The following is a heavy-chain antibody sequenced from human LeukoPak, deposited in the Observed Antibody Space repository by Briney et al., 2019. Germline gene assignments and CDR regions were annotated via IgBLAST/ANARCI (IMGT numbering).Heavy chain of an antibody. CDR1: GGSISSSDHY. J-gene: IGHJ4*02. CDR2: IHHSGNT. Sequence: SETLSLICSVSGGSISSSDHYWGWIRQPPEKGLEWIGSIHHSGNTYYNPSLKSRVTMSVDTSKSQFSLKLSSVTAADTAVYYCARDRAFHYWGQGTLVTVSS. CDR3: ARDRAFHY. V-gene: IGHV4-39*02.